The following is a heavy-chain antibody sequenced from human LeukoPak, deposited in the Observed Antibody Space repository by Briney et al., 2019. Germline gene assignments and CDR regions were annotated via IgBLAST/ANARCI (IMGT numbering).Heavy chain of an antibody. CDR2: ISGSGGST. Sequence: PGGSLRLSCAASGFTFSSYAMSWVRQAPGKGLEWVSAISGSGGSTYYADSVKGRFTISRDNSMNTLYRQMNSLRAEDTAVYYCAKGGQLLAWYYYMDVWGKGTTVTVSS. V-gene: IGHV3-23*01. D-gene: IGHD2-2*01. CDR1: GFTFSSYA. CDR3: AKGGQLLAWYYYMDV. J-gene: IGHJ6*03.